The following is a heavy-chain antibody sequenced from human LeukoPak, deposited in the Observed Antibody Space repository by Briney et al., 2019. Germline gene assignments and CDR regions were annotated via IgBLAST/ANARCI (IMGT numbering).Heavy chain of an antibody. CDR2: IYYSGST. CDR1: GGSISSGGYY. D-gene: IGHD4-17*01. J-gene: IGHJ6*02. V-gene: IGHV4-31*03. Sequence: PSETLSLTRTVSGGSISSGGYYWSWIRQHPGKGLEWIGYIYYSGSTYYNPSLKSRVTISVDTSKNQFSLKLSSVTAADTAVYYCARERNYGDSLGHYYYGMDVWGQGTTVTVSS. CDR3: ARERNYGDSLGHYYYGMDV.